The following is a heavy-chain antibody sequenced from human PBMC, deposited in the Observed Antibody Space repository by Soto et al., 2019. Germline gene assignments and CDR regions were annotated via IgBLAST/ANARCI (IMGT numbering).Heavy chain of an antibody. V-gene: IGHV3-7*01. J-gene: IGHJ6*03. D-gene: IGHD2-2*01. CDR2: IKQDGSDK. CDR3: VRGCGRSSCSYYLDV. CDR1: GFTFSTYW. Sequence: EVQLVESGGGLVQPGGSLRLSCEASGFTFSTYWMSWVRQAPGKGLEWVATIKQDGSDKYYVDSVRGRFTISRDNAESALYLQMSSLRAEDTAVYYCVRGCGRSSCSYYLDVWGKATTVIVSS.